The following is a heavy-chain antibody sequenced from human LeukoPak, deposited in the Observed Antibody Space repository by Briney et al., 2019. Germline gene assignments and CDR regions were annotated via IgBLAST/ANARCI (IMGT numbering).Heavy chain of an antibody. D-gene: IGHD5-12*01. Sequence: GGSLRLSCAASGFTFSDYNMIWFRQAPGKGLECISFISSRYNIINYADSVKGRCTISRDNAENSLYLQLNSLRVEDTAVYYCARGHSDYDFRLCWGQGTLVTVSS. CDR1: GFTFSDYN. CDR2: ISSRYNII. CDR3: ARGHSDYDFRLC. V-gene: IGHV3-48*01. J-gene: IGHJ4*02.